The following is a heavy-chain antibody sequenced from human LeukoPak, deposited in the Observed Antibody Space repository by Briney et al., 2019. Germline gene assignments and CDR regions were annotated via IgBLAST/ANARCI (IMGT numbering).Heavy chain of an antibody. CDR1: GFTVSSHY. J-gene: IGHJ4*02. CDR3: ARGDGYNYFDY. V-gene: IGHV3-66*01. Sequence: GVSLRLSCAASGFTVSSHYMSWVRQAPGKGLEWVSVFYVGGSTYYADFVKGRFTISRDHSKNTLYLQMDSLSAEDTAVYYCARGDGYNYFDYWGQGTLVTVSS. CDR2: FYVGGST. D-gene: IGHD5-24*01.